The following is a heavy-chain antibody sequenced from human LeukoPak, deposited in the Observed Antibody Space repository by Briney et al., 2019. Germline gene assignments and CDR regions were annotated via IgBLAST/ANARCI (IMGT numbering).Heavy chain of an antibody. CDR2: IWYDGSNK. CDR1: GFTFSSYG. D-gene: IGHD2-21*02. V-gene: IGHV3-33*01. J-gene: IGHJ4*02. CDR3: ARGGGGDCYPDY. Sequence: GRSLRLSCAASGFTFSSYGMHWVRQAPGKGLEWVAVIWYDGSNKYYADSVKGRFTISRDNSKDTLYLQMNSLRAEDTAVYYCARGGGGDCYPDYWGQGTLVTVSS.